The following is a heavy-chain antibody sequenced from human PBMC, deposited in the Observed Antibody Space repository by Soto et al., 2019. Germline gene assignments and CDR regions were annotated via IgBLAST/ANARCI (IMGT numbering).Heavy chain of an antibody. D-gene: IGHD3-9*01. J-gene: IGHJ4*02. CDR1: GFTFSNAW. CDR2: IKSKTDGGTT. CDR3: TTDGVILTGYSATDY. V-gene: IGHV3-15*01. Sequence: GGSLRLSCAASGFTFSNAWMSWVRQAPGKGLEWVGRIKSKTDGGTTDYAAPVKGRFTISRDDSKNTLYLQMNSLKTADTAVYYCTTDGVILTGYSATDYWGQGTLVTVSS.